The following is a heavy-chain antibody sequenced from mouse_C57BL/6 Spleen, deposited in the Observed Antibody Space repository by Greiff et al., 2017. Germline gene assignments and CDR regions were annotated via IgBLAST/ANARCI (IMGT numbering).Heavy chain of an antibody. D-gene: IGHD2-4*01. Sequence: EVMLVESGGGLVKPGGSLKLSCAASGFTFSSYAMSWVRQTPEKRLEWVATISDGGSYTYYPDNVKGRFTISRDNAKNNLYLQMSHLKSEDTAMYYCAREGTGDDYDGYWGQGTLVTVSA. V-gene: IGHV5-4*01. CDR3: AREGTGDDYDGY. J-gene: IGHJ3*01. CDR1: GFTFSSYA. CDR2: ISDGGSYT.